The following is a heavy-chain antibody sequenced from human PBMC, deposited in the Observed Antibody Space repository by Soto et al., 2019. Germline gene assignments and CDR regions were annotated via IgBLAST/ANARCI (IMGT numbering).Heavy chain of an antibody. CDR3: AKGGYYSGSNWFDP. Sequence: QVQLVESGGGVVQPGRSLRLSCAASGFTFSSYGMHWVRQAPGKGLEWVAVISYDGSNKYYADSVKGRFTISRDNSKNTLYLQMNSLRAEDTAVYYSAKGGYYSGSNWFDPWGQGTLVTVSS. V-gene: IGHV3-30*18. D-gene: IGHD1-26*01. CDR1: GFTFSSYG. CDR2: ISYDGSNK. J-gene: IGHJ5*02.